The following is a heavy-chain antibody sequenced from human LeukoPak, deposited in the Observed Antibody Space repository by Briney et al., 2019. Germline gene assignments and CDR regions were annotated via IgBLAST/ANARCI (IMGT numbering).Heavy chain of an antibody. J-gene: IGHJ4*02. CDR1: GGSISSYY. CDR3: ARVRAYSNYAIDY. Sequence: PSETLSLTCTVSGGSISSYYWSWIRQPPGKGLEWIGYIYYSGSTNYNPSLKSRATISVDTSKNQFSLKLSSVTAADTAVYYCARVRAYSNYAIDYWGQGTLVTVSS. V-gene: IGHV4-59*01. CDR2: IYYSGST. D-gene: IGHD4-11*01.